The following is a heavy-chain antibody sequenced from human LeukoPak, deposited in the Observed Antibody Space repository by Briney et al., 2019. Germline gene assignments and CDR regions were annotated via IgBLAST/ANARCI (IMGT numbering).Heavy chain of an antibody. V-gene: IGHV4-59*01. CDR1: GGSISSYY. Sequence: SETLSLTCTVSGGSISSYYWSWIRQPPGKGLEWIGYIYYSGSTNYNPSLKSRVTISVDTSKNQFSLKLSSVTAADTAVYYCARSSYSYGTRNALDIWGQGTMATVSS. CDR3: ARSSYSYGTRNALDI. D-gene: IGHD5-18*01. J-gene: IGHJ3*02. CDR2: IYYSGST.